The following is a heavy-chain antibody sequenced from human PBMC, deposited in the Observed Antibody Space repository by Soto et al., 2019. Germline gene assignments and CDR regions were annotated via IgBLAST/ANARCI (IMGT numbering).Heavy chain of an antibody. J-gene: IGHJ6*03. V-gene: IGHV3-23*01. CDR3: AKGRTLTTVTTEGAYYYYYMDV. CDR2: ISGCGVST. Sequence: PGGSLRLSCAASGFTFSSYAMSWVRQAPGKGLERVSVISGCGVSTYFADSVKGRFTISSDNFKNTLYLQMNSLRAEDTAVYYCAKGRTLTTVTTEGAYYYYYMDVWGKGTTVTVSS. CDR1: GFTFSSYA. D-gene: IGHD4-17*01.